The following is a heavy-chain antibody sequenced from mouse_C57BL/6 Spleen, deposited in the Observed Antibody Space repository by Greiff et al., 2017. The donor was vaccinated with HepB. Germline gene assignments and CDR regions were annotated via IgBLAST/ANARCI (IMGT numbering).Heavy chain of an antibody. Sequence: EVKLMESEGGLVQPGSSMKLSCTASGFTFSDYYMAWVRQVPEKGLEWVANINYDGSSTYYLDSLKSRFIISRDNAKNILYLQMSSLKSEDTATYYCARGGYGDYFDYCGQGTTLTVSS. CDR1: GFTFSDYY. J-gene: IGHJ2*01. V-gene: IGHV5-16*01. CDR3: ARGGYGDYFDY. CDR2: INYDGSST. D-gene: IGHD2-14*01.